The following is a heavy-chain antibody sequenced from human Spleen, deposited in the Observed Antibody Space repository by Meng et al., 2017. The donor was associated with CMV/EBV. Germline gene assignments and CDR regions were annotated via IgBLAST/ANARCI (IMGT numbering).Heavy chain of an antibody. Sequence: GGSLRLSCVASGVTFSKAWMSWVRQAPGKGLEWVGRMKSEIDSGTTDYAAPVKGRFTISRDDSKNTLYLRMNGLKTGDTAVYYCATDGTPDYYGLGENEAFDIWGQGTMVTVSS. CDR1: GVTFSKAW. CDR3: ATDGTPDYYGLGENEAFDI. CDR2: MKSEIDSGTT. D-gene: IGHD3-10*01. V-gene: IGHV3-15*01. J-gene: IGHJ3*02.